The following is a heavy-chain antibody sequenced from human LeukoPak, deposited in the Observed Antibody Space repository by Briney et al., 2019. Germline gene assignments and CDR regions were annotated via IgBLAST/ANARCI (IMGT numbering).Heavy chain of an antibody. V-gene: IGHV4-39*07. Sequence: PSETLSLTCTVSGGSISSSSYYWGWIRQPPGKGLEWIGSIYYSGSTYYNPSLKSRVTISVDTSKNQFSLKLSSVTAADTAVYYCARAKYYYGSGSTNWLDPWGQGTLVTVSS. CDR1: GGSISSSSYY. CDR3: ARAKYYYGSGSTNWLDP. J-gene: IGHJ5*02. CDR2: IYYSGST. D-gene: IGHD3-10*01.